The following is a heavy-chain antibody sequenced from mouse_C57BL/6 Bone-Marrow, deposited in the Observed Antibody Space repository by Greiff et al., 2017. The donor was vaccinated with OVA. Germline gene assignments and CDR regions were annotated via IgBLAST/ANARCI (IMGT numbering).Heavy chain of an antibody. J-gene: IGHJ4*01. CDR2: FYPGSGSI. D-gene: IGHD2-5*01. CDR3: ARHEEGYSNYVDYAMDY. CDR1: GYTFTEYT. V-gene: IGHV1-62-2*01. Sequence: SGAELVKPGASVKLSCKASGYTFTEYTIHWVKQRSGQGLEWIGWFYPGSGSIKYNEKFKDKATLTADKSSSTVYMELSRLTSEDSAVYFCARHEEGYSNYVDYAMDYWGQGTSVTVSS.